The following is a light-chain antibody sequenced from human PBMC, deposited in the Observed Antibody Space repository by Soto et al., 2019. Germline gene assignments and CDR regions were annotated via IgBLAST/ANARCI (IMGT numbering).Light chain of an antibody. CDR1: QSVSSN. CDR2: GAF. Sequence: VLTESPSTLSLSPGETATLSCSASQSVSSNLAWYQQKPGQAPSLLIYGAFTRATGIPARFSGTGSGTEFTLTISSLQSEDFALYYCQQYNDWPLTFGQGTKVDI. J-gene: IGKJ1*01. CDR3: QQYNDWPLT. V-gene: IGKV3-15*01.